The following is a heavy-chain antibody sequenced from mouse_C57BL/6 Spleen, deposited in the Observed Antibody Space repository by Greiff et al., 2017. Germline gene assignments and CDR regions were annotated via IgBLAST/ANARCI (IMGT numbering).Heavy chain of an antibody. CDR1: GYTFTSYW. V-gene: IGHV1-64*01. Sequence: VQLQQPGAELVKPGASVTLSCKASGYTFTSYWMHWVKQRPGQGLEWIGMIHPNSGSTNYNEKFKSKATLTVDKSSSTAYMQLSSLTSEDSAVYYCARWGTTVVAPFDYGGKGTTLTVSS. J-gene: IGHJ2*01. D-gene: IGHD1-1*01. CDR2: IHPNSGST. CDR3: ARWGTTVVAPFDY.